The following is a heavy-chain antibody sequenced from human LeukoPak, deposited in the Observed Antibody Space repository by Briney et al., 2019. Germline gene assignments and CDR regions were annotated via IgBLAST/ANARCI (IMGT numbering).Heavy chain of an antibody. D-gene: IGHD6-6*01. CDR2: LGTNGDS. V-gene: IGHV3-13*01. CDR3: TRELRGIASHYHGMDV. Sequence: TGGSLRLSCVASGFFFSTYDMYWGRQAAGRGLEWGSALGTNGDSYYLGSVKGRVTISRDEGKNSLYLQMTSMGVEDTAVYYCTRELRGIASHYHGMDVSGQGTTVTVS. J-gene: IGHJ6*02. CDR1: GFFFSTYD.